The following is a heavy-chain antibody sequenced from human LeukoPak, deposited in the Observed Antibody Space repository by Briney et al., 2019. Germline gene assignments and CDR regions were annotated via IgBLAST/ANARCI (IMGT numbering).Heavy chain of an antibody. CDR3: ARMYSASQGDAFDI. CDR1: GGSISSYY. J-gene: IGHJ3*02. CDR2: IFYSGST. V-gene: IGHV4-59*01. D-gene: IGHD1-26*01. Sequence: PSETLSLTCTVSGGSISSYYWTWIRQPPGKGLEWIGYIFYSGSTNYNPSLKSRVTISVDTSKNQFSLKVTSVTAADRAVYYCARMYSASQGDAFDIWGQGTMVTVSS.